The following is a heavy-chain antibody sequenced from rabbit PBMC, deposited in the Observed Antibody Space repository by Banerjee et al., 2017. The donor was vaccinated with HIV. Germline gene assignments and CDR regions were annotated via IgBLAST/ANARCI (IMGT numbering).Heavy chain of an antibody. Sequence: QEQLEESGGDLVKPEGSLTLTCTASGFSFSNKYVMCWVRQAPGKGLEWIACINTSSGNTVYASWAKGRFTISKTSSTTVTLQMTSLTAADTATYFCARGDLWMLVVLPYFDLWGPGTLVTVS. CDR1: GFSFSNKYV. D-gene: IGHD4-2*01. CDR3: ARGDLWMLVVLPYFDL. V-gene: IGHV1S45*01. J-gene: IGHJ4*01. CDR2: INTSSGNT.